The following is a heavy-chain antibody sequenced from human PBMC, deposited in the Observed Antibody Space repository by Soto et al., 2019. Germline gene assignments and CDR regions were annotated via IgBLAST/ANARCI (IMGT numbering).Heavy chain of an antibody. CDR1: GGSLSKYY. D-gene: IGHD5-18*01. CDR2: IYSSGST. J-gene: IGHJ4*02. CDR3: ARDHPHSYGVYYFDY. V-gene: IGHV4-59*01. Sequence: AETLALTCTVSGGSLSKYYWNWILQSPGKGLEWIGYIYSSGSTHYNPSLQNRVTISIDTSKNQVSLKVNSVTAADTAVYYCARDHPHSYGVYYFDYWGQGTPVTVSS.